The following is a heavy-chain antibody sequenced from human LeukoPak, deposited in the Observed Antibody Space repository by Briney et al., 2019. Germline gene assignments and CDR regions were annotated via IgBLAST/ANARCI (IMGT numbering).Heavy chain of an antibody. CDR2: ISSSSSYI. V-gene: IGHV3-11*06. J-gene: IGHJ4*02. CDR3: ASVTAVAGSSGWVDY. D-gene: IGHD6-19*01. CDR1: GFTFSDYY. Sequence: GGSLRLSCAASGFTFSDYYMSWIRQAPGKGLEWVSSISSSSSYIYYADSVKGRSTISRDNAKNSLYLQMNSLRAEDTAVYYCASVTAVAGSSGWVDYWGQGTLVTVSS.